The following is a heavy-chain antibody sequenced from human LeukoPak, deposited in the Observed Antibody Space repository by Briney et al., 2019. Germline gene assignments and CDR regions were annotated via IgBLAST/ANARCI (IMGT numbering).Heavy chain of an antibody. J-gene: IGHJ4*02. CDR1: GGSISSGDYY. Sequence: NPSQTLSLTCTVSGGSISSGDYYWSWIRQPPGKGLEWIGYIYYSGSTYYNPSLKSRVTISVDTSKNQFSLKLSSVTAADTAVYYCARVTPYYYDSSGYFDYWGQGTLVTVSS. D-gene: IGHD3-22*01. CDR3: ARVTPYYYDSSGYFDY. V-gene: IGHV4-30-4*01. CDR2: IYYSGST.